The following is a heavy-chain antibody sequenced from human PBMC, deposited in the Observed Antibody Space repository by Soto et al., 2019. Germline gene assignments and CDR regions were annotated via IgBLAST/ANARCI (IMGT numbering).Heavy chain of an antibody. CDR3: ARAPSYSQPLCDY. D-gene: IGHD6-13*01. V-gene: IGHV3-30-3*01. CDR2: ISYDGSNK. CDR1: GFTFSSYA. J-gene: IGHJ4*02. Sequence: GGSLRLSCAASGFTFSSYAMHWVRQAPGKGLEWVAVISYDGSNKYYADSVKGRFTISRDNSKNTLYLQMNSLRAEDAAVYYCARAPSYSQPLCDYWGQGTLVTVSS.